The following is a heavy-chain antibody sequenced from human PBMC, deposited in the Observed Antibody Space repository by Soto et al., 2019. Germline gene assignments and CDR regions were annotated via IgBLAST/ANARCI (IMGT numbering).Heavy chain of an antibody. CDR1: GGSISSGGYY. J-gene: IGHJ6*02. CDR3: ARDLMVRGPGYYYYYGMDV. D-gene: IGHD3-10*01. V-gene: IGHV4-31*03. CDR2: IYYSGST. Sequence: QVQLQESGPGLVKPSQTLSLTCTVSGGSISSGGYYWSWIRQHPGKGLEWIGYIYYSGSTYYNPSLKSRVTISVDTSKNQFSLKLSSVTAADTAVYYCARDLMVRGPGYYYYYGMDVWGQGTTVTVS.